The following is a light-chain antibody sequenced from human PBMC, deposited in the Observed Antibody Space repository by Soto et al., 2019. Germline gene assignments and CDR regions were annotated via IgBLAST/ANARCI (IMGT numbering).Light chain of an antibody. J-gene: IGKJ4*01. CDR2: DAS. V-gene: IGKV3-11*01. CDR1: QSVSSY. CDR3: QQRSNWPPT. Sequence: EIVLTQSPATLSLSPGERATLSCRASQSVSSYFAWYQQKPAQAPRLLIYDASSRATGIPARFSGRGSGTDFTLTISSLEPEVFAVYYYQQRSNWPPTFGGGSKVEIK.